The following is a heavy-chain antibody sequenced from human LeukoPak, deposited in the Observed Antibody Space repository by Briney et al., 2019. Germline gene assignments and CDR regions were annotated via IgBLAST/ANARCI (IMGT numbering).Heavy chain of an antibody. J-gene: IGHJ4*02. D-gene: IGHD5-12*01. V-gene: IGHV4-31*03. Sequence: PSETLSRTCTVSGGSISSGGYYWSGTRQHPGKGLEWIAYIYYSGSTYYNPSLKSRVTISVDTSKNQFSLKLSSVTAADTAVYYCARVDRGYSGYDLGYFDYWGQGTLVTVSS. CDR2: IYYSGST. CDR1: GGSISSGGYY. CDR3: ARVDRGYSGYDLGYFDY.